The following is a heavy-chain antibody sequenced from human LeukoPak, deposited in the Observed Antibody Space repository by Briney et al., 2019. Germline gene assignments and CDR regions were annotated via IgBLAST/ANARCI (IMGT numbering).Heavy chain of an antibody. CDR2: IHHSGRT. Sequence: SETLSLTCAVSRYSISSGYYWGWIRQPPGEGLEWIGSIHHSGRTYYNPSLKSRVAISVDTSKNQFSLKLSSVTAADTAVYYCAREGPWLVDYWGQGTLVTVSS. J-gene: IGHJ4*02. CDR1: RYSISSGYY. V-gene: IGHV4-38-2*02. D-gene: IGHD6-19*01. CDR3: AREGPWLVDY.